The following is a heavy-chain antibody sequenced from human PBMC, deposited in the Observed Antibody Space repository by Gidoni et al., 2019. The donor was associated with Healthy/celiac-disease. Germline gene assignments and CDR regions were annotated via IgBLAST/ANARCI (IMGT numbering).Heavy chain of an antibody. Sequence: QVQLQESGPGLVKPSETLSLTCTVPGGSISSYYWSWIRQPLGKGLEWIGYIYYSGSTNYNPSLKSRVTISVDTSKNQFSLKLSSVTAADTAVYYCARGTVTNYFDYWGQGTLVTVSS. D-gene: IGHD4-17*01. CDR3: ARGTVTNYFDY. CDR1: GGSISSYY. CDR2: IYYSGST. J-gene: IGHJ4*02. V-gene: IGHV4-59*08.